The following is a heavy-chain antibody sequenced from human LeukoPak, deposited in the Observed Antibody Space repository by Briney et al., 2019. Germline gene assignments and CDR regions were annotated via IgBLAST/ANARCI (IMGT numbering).Heavy chain of an antibody. D-gene: IGHD2-15*01. J-gene: IGHJ4*02. CDR1: GGTFSSYT. V-gene: IGHV1-69*04. Sequence: ASVKVSCKASGGTFSSYTISWVRQAPGQGLEWMGRIIPILGIANYAQKFQGRVTITADKSTSTAYMELSSLRSEDTAVYYCAREEDCSGGSCYSVWGQGTLSPSPQ. CDR2: IIPILGIA. CDR3: AREEDCSGGSCYSV.